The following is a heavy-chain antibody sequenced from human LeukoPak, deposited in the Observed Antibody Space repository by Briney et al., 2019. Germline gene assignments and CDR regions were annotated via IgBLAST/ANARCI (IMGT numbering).Heavy chain of an antibody. Sequence: GGSLRLSCAASGFTFSTYWMSWVHQAPGKGLEWVASIKQDGSDKYYVDSVKGRFTISRDNAKNSLCLQMNSLRVEDTALYYCARVRSVGGNPHAFNIWDQGTMVTVSS. CDR1: GFTFSTYW. CDR3: ARVRSVGGNPHAFNI. D-gene: IGHD4-23*01. V-gene: IGHV3-7*01. J-gene: IGHJ3*02. CDR2: IKQDGSDK.